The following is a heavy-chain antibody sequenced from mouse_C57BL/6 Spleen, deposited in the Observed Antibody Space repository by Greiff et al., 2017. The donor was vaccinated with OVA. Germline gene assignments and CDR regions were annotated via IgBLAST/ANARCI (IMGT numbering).Heavy chain of an antibody. D-gene: IGHD2-4*01. V-gene: IGHV5-4*01. CDR2: ISDGGSYT. CDR3: ARDKDYDSSGYAMDY. J-gene: IGHJ4*01. Sequence: EVMLVESGGGLVKPGGSLKLSCAASGFTFSSYAMSWVRQTPEKRLEWVATISDGGSYTYYPDNVKGRFTISRDNAKNNLYLQMSHLKSEDTAMYYCARDKDYDSSGYAMDYWGQGTSVTVSS. CDR1: GFTFSSYA.